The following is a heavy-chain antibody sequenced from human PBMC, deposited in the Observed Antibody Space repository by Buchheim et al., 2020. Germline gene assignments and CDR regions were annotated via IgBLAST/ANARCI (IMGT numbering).Heavy chain of an antibody. Sequence: QVQLQESGPGLVKPSQTLSLTCTVSGGSISSGGYYWSWIRQHPGKGLEWIGYIYYSGSTSYNPSLKRRVTISVDTFKNQFSLKLSSVTAADAAVYYCARGLYYDFWSGYSGMDVWGQGTT. CDR2: IYYSGST. CDR1: GGSISSGGYY. J-gene: IGHJ6*02. D-gene: IGHD3-3*01. CDR3: ARGLYYDFWSGYSGMDV. V-gene: IGHV4-31*03.